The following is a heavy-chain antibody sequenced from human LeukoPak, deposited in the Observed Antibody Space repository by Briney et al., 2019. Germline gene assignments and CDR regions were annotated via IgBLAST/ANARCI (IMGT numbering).Heavy chain of an antibody. CDR3: ATGTSSGYYFDAFDI. J-gene: IGHJ3*02. CDR1: GYTFTGYY. Sequence: ASVKVSCKASGYTFTGYYMHWVRQAPGQGLEWMGWINPNSGGTNYAQKFQGRVTMTRDTSISTAYMELSRLRSEDTAVYYCATGTSSGYYFDAFDIWGQGTMVTVSS. V-gene: IGHV1-2*02. CDR2: INPNSGGT. D-gene: IGHD3-22*01.